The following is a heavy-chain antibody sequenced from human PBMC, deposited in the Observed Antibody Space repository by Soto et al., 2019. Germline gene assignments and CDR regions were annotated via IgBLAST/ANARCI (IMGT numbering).Heavy chain of an antibody. Sequence: VQLVESGGGLVKPGGSLRLSCAASGFTFSSYSMNWVRQAPGKGLEWVSSISSSSSYIYYADSVKGRFTISRDNAKNSLYLQMNSLRAEDTAVYYCARDMITIFGVVKGSWFDPWGQGTLVTVSS. CDR3: ARDMITIFGVVKGSWFDP. D-gene: IGHD3-3*01. CDR1: GFTFSSYS. J-gene: IGHJ5*02. V-gene: IGHV3-21*01. CDR2: ISSSSSYI.